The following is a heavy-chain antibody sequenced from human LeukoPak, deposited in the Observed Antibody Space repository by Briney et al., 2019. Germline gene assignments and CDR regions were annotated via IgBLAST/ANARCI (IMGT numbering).Heavy chain of an antibody. CDR3: ARGQVPAARGYNWFDP. V-gene: IGHV4-34*01. D-gene: IGHD2-2*01. CDR1: GWSFNDYY. Sequence: SETLSLTCAVYGWSFNDYYWDWIRQPPGKGLEWIGEINARGDTNYNPSLKSRVTISVDTSKKQFSLRLTSMIAADTALYYCARGQVPAARGYNWFDPWGQGTLVTVSS. CDR2: INARGDT. J-gene: IGHJ5*02.